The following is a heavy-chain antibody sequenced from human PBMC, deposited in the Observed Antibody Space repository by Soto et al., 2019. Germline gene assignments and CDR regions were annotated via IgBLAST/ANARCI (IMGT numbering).Heavy chain of an antibody. J-gene: IGHJ4*01. V-gene: IGHV1-24*01. Sequence: ASVKVSCKVSGYTLTELSMHWVRQAPGKGLEWMGGFDPEDGETIYAQKFQGRVTMTEDTSTDTAYMELSSLRSEDTAVYYCAIFDSSGYWSRFDYWGHGTLVTVSS. CDR2: FDPEDGET. D-gene: IGHD3-22*01. CDR1: GYTLTELS. CDR3: AIFDSSGYWSRFDY.